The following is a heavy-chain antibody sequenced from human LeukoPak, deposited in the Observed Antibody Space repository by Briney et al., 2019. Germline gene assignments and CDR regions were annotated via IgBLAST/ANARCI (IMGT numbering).Heavy chain of an antibody. CDR1: GFTFSSYS. CDR3: AKDKWQLPHYFDY. Sequence: PGGSLRLSCAASGFTFSSYSMNWVRQAPGKGLEWVSAISGSGGSTYYADSVKGRFTISRDNSKNTLYLQMNSLRAEDTAVYYCAKDKWQLPHYFDYWGQGTLVTVSS. D-gene: IGHD2-15*01. V-gene: IGHV3-23*01. J-gene: IGHJ4*02. CDR2: ISGSGGST.